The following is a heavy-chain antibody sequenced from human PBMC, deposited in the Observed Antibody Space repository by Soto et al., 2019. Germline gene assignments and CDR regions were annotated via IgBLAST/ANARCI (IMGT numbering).Heavy chain of an antibody. V-gene: IGHV4-38-2*02. D-gene: IGHD3-16*01. Sequence: SETLSLTCGVSSYSISSDCYWGWIRQPPGKGLEWIGNIYHSGTTYYNPSLKSRVTISVDTSRNQFSLKLRSVTAADTAVYYCARDYARVDGRFDPWGQGTLVTVSS. CDR1: SYSISSDCY. CDR2: IYHSGTT. J-gene: IGHJ5*02. CDR3: ARDYARVDGRFDP.